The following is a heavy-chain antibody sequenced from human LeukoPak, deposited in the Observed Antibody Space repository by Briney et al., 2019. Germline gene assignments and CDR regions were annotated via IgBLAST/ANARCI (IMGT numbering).Heavy chain of an antibody. V-gene: IGHV4-34*01. J-gene: IGHJ5*02. CDR1: GGSFSGYY. D-gene: IGHD3-22*01. CDR2: INHSGST. Sequence: PSETLSLTCAVYGGSFSGYYWSWIRQPPEKGLEWIGEINHSGSTNYNPSLKSRVTISVDTSKNQFSLKLSSVTAADTAVYYCARGRSQWFTLYNWFDPWGQGTLVTVSS. CDR3: ARGRSQWFTLYNWFDP.